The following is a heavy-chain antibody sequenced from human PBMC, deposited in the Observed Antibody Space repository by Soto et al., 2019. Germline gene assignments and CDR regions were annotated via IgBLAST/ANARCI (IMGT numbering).Heavy chain of an antibody. CDR2: IYSGGST. Sequence: EVQLVETGGGLIQLGGSLRLSCAASGFTVSSNYMSWVRQAPGKGLEWVSVIYSGGSTYYADSVKGRFTISRDNSKNTLYLQMNSLRAEDTAVYYCARERIGSSGNYYYGMDVWGQGTTVTVSS. V-gene: IGHV3-53*02. CDR3: ARERIGSSGNYYYGMDV. CDR1: GFTVSSNY. D-gene: IGHD6-19*01. J-gene: IGHJ6*02.